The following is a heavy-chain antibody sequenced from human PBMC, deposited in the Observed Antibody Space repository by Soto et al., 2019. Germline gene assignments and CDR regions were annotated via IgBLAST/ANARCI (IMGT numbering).Heavy chain of an antibody. J-gene: IGHJ4*02. CDR1: WTCFSIYY. D-gene: IGHD3-16*01. Sequence: XDSLSLTCRERWTCFSIYYWRLIPHPAGKGLEHIGRIYTSGSTSYNPSLKSRVTMSMDTSQTQIYLNLTSVTDADTAVYYCERGGIPLSYAFDYWGQGILVTVSS. CDR3: ERGGIPLSYAFDY. V-gene: IGHV4-4*07. CDR2: IYTSGST.